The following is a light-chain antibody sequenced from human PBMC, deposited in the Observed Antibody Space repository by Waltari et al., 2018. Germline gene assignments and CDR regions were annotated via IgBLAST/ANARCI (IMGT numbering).Light chain of an antibody. CDR2: YDN. CDR3: AAWDDSLSAYV. Sequence: QPALTQPPSASGTPGQWVSVSCSGSSSNIGSNAVNWYQQLPGMAPKLLIYYDNQRASGVPDRVSGSKSGTSASLAISGLQSEDEADYICAAWDDSLSAYVFGTGTKVTVL. V-gene: IGLV1-44*01. J-gene: IGLJ1*01. CDR1: SSNIGSNA.